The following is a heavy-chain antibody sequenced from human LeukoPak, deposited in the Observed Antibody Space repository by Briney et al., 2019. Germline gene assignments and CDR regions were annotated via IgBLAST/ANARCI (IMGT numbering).Heavy chain of an antibody. CDR3: ASGGVVRGVITKFDY. CDR1: GGTFSSYA. V-gene: IGHV1-69*06. CDR2: IIPIFGTA. J-gene: IGHJ4*02. D-gene: IGHD3-10*01. Sequence: SVKVSCKASGGTFSSYAISWVRQAPGQGLEWMGGIIPIFGTANYAQKFQGRVTITADKSTSTAYMELSSLRSEDTAVYYCASGGVVRGVITKFDYWGQGTLVTVSS.